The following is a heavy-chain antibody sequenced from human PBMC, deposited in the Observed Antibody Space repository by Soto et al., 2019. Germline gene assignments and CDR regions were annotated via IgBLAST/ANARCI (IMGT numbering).Heavy chain of an antibody. CDR3: ARDGPPRYYFDY. J-gene: IGHJ4*02. CDR2: IYSGGST. Sequence: EVQLVESGGGLVQPGGSLRLSCAASGFTVSSNYMSWVRQAPGKGLEWVSVIYSGGSTYYADSVKGRFTISRHNSKNTVYRQKNSLRAADTAVYYCARDGPPRYYFDYWGQGTLVTVSS. CDR1: GFTVSSNY. V-gene: IGHV3-53*04.